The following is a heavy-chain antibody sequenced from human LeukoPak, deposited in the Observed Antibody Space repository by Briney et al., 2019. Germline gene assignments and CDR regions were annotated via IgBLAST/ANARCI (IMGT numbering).Heavy chain of an antibody. CDR2: ISGSGGST. CDR1: GFTFSSYA. J-gene: IGHJ4*02. CDR3: AKRARGYSYGYFHYFDY. V-gene: IGHV3-23*01. Sequence: GGSLRLSCAASGFTFSSYAMSWVRQAPGKGLEWVSAISGSGGSTYYADSVKGRFAISRDNSKNTLYLQMNSLRAEDTAVYYCAKRARGYSYGYFHYFDYWGQGTLVTVSS. D-gene: IGHD5-18*01.